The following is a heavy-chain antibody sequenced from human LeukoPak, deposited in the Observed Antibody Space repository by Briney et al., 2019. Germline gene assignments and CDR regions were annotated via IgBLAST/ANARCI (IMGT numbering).Heavy chain of an antibody. CDR3: AKAVYYGGNLRYFDY. J-gene: IGHJ4*02. CDR2: IYHSGST. Sequence: PSETLSLTCAVSGGSISSSNWWSWVRQPPGKGLEWIGEIYHSGSTNYNPSLKSRVTISVDKSKNQFSLKLSSVTAADTAVYYCAKAVYYGGNLRYFDYWGQGTLVTVSS. CDR1: GGSISSSNW. V-gene: IGHV4-4*02. D-gene: IGHD4-23*01.